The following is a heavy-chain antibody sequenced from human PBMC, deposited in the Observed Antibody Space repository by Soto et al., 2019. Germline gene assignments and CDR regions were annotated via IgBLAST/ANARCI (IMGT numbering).Heavy chain of an antibody. V-gene: IGHV3-33*01. D-gene: IGHD3-10*01. CDR1: GFTFSSYG. CDR2: IWYDGSNK. CDR3: ARDGPVGYYYGSGSYYNGINDFDY. J-gene: IGHJ4*02. Sequence: GGSLRLSCAASGFTFSSYGMHWVRQAPGKGLEWVAVIWYDGSNKYYADSVKGRFTISRDNSKNTLYLQMNSLRAEDTAVYYCARDGPVGYYYGSGSYYNGINDFDYWGQGTLVTVSS.